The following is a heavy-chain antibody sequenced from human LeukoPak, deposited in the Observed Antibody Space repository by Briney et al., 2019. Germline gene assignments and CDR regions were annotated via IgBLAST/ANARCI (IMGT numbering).Heavy chain of an antibody. Sequence: GGSLRLSCAASGFTFSSYGMHWVRQAPGKGLEWVAVISYDGSNKYYADSVKGRFTISRDNSKNTLYLQMNSLRAEDTAVHYCAKDQTQGIAAAGADYWGQGTLVTVSS. J-gene: IGHJ4*02. V-gene: IGHV3-30*18. D-gene: IGHD6-13*01. CDR3: AKDQTQGIAAAGADY. CDR1: GFTFSSYG. CDR2: ISYDGSNK.